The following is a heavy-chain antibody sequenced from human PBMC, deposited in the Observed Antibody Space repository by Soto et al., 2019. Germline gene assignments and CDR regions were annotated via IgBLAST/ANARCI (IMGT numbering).Heavy chain of an antibody. J-gene: IGHJ4*02. V-gene: IGHV1-2*02. D-gene: IGHD1-26*01. CDR1: GYTFTGDY. Sequence: QVQLVQSGAEVKKPGASVSVSCKASGYTFTGDYLHWVRQAPGQGLEWMAWINPKSGYTKSAQKFQARVTLTRDTSISTAYIELWSLRSEDTAVYFCARYTGSNSLFDSWGQGTLVTVSS. CDR2: INPKSGYT. CDR3: ARYTGSNSLFDS.